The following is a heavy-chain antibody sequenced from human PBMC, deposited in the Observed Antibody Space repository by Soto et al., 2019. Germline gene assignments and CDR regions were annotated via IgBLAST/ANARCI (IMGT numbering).Heavy chain of an antibody. CDR1: GGTFSSYA. Sequence: SVKVSCKASGGTFSSYAISWVRQAPGQGLEWMGGIIPIFGTANYAQKFQGRVTITADESTSTAYMELSSLRSEDTAVYYCASGFGEFLRVYSSSYGMPSWGQGPTVP. D-gene: IGHD3-10*01. CDR2: IIPIFGTA. CDR3: ASGFGEFLRVYSSSYGMPS. J-gene: IGHJ6*02. V-gene: IGHV1-69*13.